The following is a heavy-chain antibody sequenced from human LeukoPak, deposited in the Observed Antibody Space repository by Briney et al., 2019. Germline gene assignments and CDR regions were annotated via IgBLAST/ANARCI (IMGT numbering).Heavy chain of an antibody. J-gene: IGHJ5*02. Sequence: SETLSLTCTVSGGSISSYYWSWLRQPPGKGLEWIGYIYYSGSTNYNPSLKSRVTISVDTSKNQFSLKLSSVTAADTAVYYCARAGGTMRWFDPWGQGTLVTVSS. V-gene: IGHV4-59*01. CDR3: ARAGGTMRWFDP. CDR2: IYYSGST. CDR1: GGSISSYY. D-gene: IGHD3-22*01.